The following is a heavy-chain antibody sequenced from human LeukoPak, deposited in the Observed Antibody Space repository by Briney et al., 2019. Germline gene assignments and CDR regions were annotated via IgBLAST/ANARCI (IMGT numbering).Heavy chain of an antibody. D-gene: IGHD3-10*01. CDR2: INPNSGGT. V-gene: IGHV1-2*04. J-gene: IGHJ6*02. CDR3: ARGGFGELYGYYYYYYGMDV. Sequence: ASVTVSCKASGYTFTGYYMHWVRQAPGQGLEWMGWINPNSGGTNYAQKFQGWVTMTRDTSISTAYMELSRLRSDDTAVYYCARGGFGELYGYYYYYYGMDVWGQGTTVTVSS. CDR1: GYTFTGYY.